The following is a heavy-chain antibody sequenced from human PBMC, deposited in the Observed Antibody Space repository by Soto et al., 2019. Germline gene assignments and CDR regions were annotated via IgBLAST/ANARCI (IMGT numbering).Heavy chain of an antibody. CDR2: IKQDGSEK. D-gene: IGHD2-2*01. CDR3: AREGYCSSTSCPYGMDV. Sequence: PVGSLRLSCAASGFTFSSYWMSWVRQAPGKGLEWVANIKQDGSEKYYVDSVKGRFTISRDNAKNSLYLQMSSLRAEDTAVYYCAREGYCSSTSCPYGMDVWGQGTTVTV. CDR1: GFTFSSYW. J-gene: IGHJ6*02. V-gene: IGHV3-7*03.